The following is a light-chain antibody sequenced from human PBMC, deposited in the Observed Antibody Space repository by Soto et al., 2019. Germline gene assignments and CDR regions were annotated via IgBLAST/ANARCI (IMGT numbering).Light chain of an antibody. CDR1: SSDVGGYNY. Sequence: QSALTQPAFVSGSPGQSITISCTGTSSDVGGYNYVSWYQQHPGKAPKLMIYDVSNRPSGVSNRFSGSKSDNTASLTISGLQAEDEADYYCSSYTSSSHVVFGGGTKLTVL. CDR3: SSYTSSSHVV. CDR2: DVS. J-gene: IGLJ2*01. V-gene: IGLV2-14*01.